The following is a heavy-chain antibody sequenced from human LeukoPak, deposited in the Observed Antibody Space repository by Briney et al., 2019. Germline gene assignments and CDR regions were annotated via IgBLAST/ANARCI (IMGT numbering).Heavy chain of an antibody. D-gene: IGHD1-26*01. J-gene: IGHJ6*02. CDR1: GDSVSSNSAA. V-gene: IGHV6-1*01. Sequence: PSQTLSLTCAISGDSVSSNSAAWNWIRQSPSRGLEWLGRTYYRSKWNNDYAASVKSRITINPDTSKNQFSLQLNSVTPEDTAVYYCARDTRYYGDYYYYYGMDVRGQGTTVTVSS. CDR3: ARDTRYYGDYYYYYGMDV. CDR2: TYYRSKWNN.